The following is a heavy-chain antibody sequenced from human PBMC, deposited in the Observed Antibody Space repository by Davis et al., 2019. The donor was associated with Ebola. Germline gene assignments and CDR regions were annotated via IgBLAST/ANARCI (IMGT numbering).Heavy chain of an antibody. CDR3: AKDILAGDFWSGYSDY. CDR2: ISWNSGSI. V-gene: IGHV3-9*01. Sequence: PGGSLRLSCAASGFTFDDYAMHWVRQAPGKGLEWVSGISWNSGSIGYADSVKGRFTISRDNAKNSLYLQMNSLRAEDTALYYCAKDILAGDFWSGYSDYWGQGTLVTVSS. D-gene: IGHD3-3*01. CDR1: GFTFDDYA. J-gene: IGHJ4*02.